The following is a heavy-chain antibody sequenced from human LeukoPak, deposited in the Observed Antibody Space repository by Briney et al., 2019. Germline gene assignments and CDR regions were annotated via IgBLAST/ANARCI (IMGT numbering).Heavy chain of an antibody. CDR2: ISGYNGNT. V-gene: IGHV1-18*01. D-gene: IGHD2/OR15-2a*01. J-gene: IGHJ3*02. Sequence: GASVKVSCKASGYTFTSYGISWVRQAPGQGLEWMGWISGYNGNTNYAQNLQGRVTMTTDTSTSTAYMELRSLRSDDTAVYYCARSTHRGGDAFDIWGQGTMVTVSS. CDR3: ARSTHRGGDAFDI. CDR1: GYTFTSYG.